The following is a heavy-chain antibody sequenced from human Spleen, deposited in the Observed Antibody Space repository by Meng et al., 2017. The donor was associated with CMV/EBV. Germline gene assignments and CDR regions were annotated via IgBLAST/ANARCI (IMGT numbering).Heavy chain of an antibody. Sequence: GTFSSYAISWVRQAPGQGLEWMGGIIPILGIANYAQKFQGRVTITADKSTSTAYMELSSLRSEDTAVYYCASPACSSTSCYWKAFDYWGQGALVTVSS. D-gene: IGHD2-2*01. CDR1: GTFSSYA. J-gene: IGHJ4*02. V-gene: IGHV1-69*10. CDR3: ASPACSSTSCYWKAFDY. CDR2: IIPILGIA.